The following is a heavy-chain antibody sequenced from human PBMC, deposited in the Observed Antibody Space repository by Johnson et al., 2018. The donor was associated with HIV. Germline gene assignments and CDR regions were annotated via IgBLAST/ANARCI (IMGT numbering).Heavy chain of an antibody. D-gene: IGHD6-19*01. J-gene: IGHJ3*02. CDR2: IYSGGST. Sequence: QVQLVESGGGVVQPGTSLRLSCAASGFTFRNYAMHWVRQAPGKGLEWVSVIYSGGSTYYADSVKGRFTISRDNSKNTLYLQMNSLRAEDTAVYYCAREVRKAVAGNFDIWGQGTMVTVSS. CDR1: GFTFRNYA. CDR3: AREVRKAVAGNFDI. V-gene: IGHV3-NL1*01.